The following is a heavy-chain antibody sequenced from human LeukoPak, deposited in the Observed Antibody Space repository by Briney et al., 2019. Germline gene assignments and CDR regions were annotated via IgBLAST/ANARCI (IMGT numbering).Heavy chain of an antibody. CDR3: AKPRTTGLGWAQFDY. D-gene: IGHD2-8*02. J-gene: IGHJ4*02. CDR2: FDGNGPNT. CDR1: GFTFSSFA. Sequence: GGPLRLSCAASGFTFSSFAMTWVRQAPGKGLEWVSGFDGNGPNTYYADSVKGRWTISRDNSRDTLYLEMNSLRPEDTAIYYCAKPRTTGLGWAQFDYWGQGSLVTVSS. V-gene: IGHV3-23*01.